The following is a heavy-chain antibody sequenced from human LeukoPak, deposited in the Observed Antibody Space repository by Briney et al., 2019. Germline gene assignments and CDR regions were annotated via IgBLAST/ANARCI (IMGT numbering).Heavy chain of an antibody. Sequence: GGSLRLSCAASGFTFSSYAMSWVRQAPGKGLEWVSAISGSGGNTHYADSVKGRFTISRDISKNTLYLQMNSLRAEDTAVYYCAKDPTYYYDSSGYPPDYWGQGTLVTVSS. D-gene: IGHD3-22*01. V-gene: IGHV3-23*01. J-gene: IGHJ4*02. CDR2: ISGSGGNT. CDR1: GFTFSSYA. CDR3: AKDPTYYYDSSGYPPDY.